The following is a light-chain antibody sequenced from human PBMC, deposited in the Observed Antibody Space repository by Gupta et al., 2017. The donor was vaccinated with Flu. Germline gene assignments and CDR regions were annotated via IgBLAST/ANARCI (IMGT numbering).Light chain of an antibody. CDR1: RGIGTF. CDR2: AVS. CDR3: QQGYSAFT. V-gene: IGKV1-39*01. J-gene: IGKJ5*01. Sequence: DIQMTQSPSSLSASVGDRVTITCRASRGIGTFLNWYQHKPGKAPKLLIYAVSKLQSGVPLRFTGSGSGTDFTLTISSLQPEDFATYYCQQGYSAFTFGQGTRLEIK.